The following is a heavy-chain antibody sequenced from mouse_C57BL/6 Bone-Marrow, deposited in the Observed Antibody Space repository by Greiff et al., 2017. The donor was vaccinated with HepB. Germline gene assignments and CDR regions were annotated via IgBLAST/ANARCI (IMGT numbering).Heavy chain of an antibody. CDR2: IYPGGGYT. CDR3: ARSGYDYDSWFAY. D-gene: IGHD2-4*01. CDR1: GYTFTNYW. Sequence: QVQLQHSGAELVRPGTSVKMSCKASGYTFTNYWIGWAKQRPGHGLEWIGDIYPGGGYTNYNEKFKGKATLTADKSSSTAYMQFSSLTSEDSAIYYCARSGYDYDSWFAYWGQGTLVTVSA. V-gene: IGHV1-63*01. J-gene: IGHJ3*01.